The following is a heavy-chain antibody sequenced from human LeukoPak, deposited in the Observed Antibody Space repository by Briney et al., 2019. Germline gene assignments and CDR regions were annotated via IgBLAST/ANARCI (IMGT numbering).Heavy chain of an antibody. CDR3: VRLTGYCSGGTCAMDV. CDR2: ISSSSTTI. D-gene: IGHD2-15*01. V-gene: IGHV3-48*02. CDR1: GFTFSSYS. J-gene: IGHJ6*01. Sequence: GGSLRLSCAASGFTFSSYSMNWVRQAPEKGLEWVSHISSSSTTINYADSVKGRFTISRDNAKNSLYLQMNSLRDEDTAVYYCVRLTGYCSGGTCAMDVWGQGITVTVSS.